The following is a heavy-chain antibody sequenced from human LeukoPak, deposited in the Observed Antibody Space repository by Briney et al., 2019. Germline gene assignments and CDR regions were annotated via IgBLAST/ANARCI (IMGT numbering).Heavy chain of an antibody. CDR1: GITFSSYA. V-gene: IGHV3-30-3*01. D-gene: IGHD3-9*01. Sequence: GGSLRLSCAASGITFSSYAMHWVRQAPGKGLEWVAVISYDGSNKYYADSVKGRFTISRDNSKNTLYLQMNSLRAEGTAVYFCARDARYYDILTGYPLFDYWGQGTLVTVSS. CDR2: ISYDGSNK. CDR3: ARDARYYDILTGYPLFDY. J-gene: IGHJ4*02.